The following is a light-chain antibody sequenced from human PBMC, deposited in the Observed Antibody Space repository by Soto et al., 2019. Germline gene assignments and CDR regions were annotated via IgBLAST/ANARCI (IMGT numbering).Light chain of an antibody. Sequence: EIVLTQSPATLSLSPGERATLSCRASQSVGSYLAWYQQKPGQAPRLLIYDASNRATGIPARFSGSGSRTDFTLTISSLEPEDFAVYYCLQRSNWPLPFGGGTKVEIK. CDR3: LQRSNWPLP. V-gene: IGKV3-11*01. CDR2: DAS. CDR1: QSVGSY. J-gene: IGKJ4*01.